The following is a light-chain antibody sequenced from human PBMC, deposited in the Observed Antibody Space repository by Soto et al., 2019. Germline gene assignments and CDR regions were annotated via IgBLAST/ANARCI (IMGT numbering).Light chain of an antibody. Sequence: EIVMTQSPVTLSVSPGERATLSCRASQRVSSNVAWYQQKPGQAPRLLIYGASTRATGIPARFSGSGSGTEFTLTISSLQSEDFAVYYCQQYNNWPPYTLGQGTKVDIK. J-gene: IGKJ2*01. V-gene: IGKV3-15*01. CDR2: GAS. CDR3: QQYNNWPPYT. CDR1: QRVSSN.